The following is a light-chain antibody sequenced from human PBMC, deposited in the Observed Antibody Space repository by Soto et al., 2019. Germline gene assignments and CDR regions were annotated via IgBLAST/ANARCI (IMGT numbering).Light chain of an antibody. Sequence: EIGLTQSPGTLYLAPGERATLSCRASQSVSSTYLAWYHQKPGQAPRLLIYGASSRATAIPDRFSGSGSGTDFTLTISRLEPEDFAVYYCQHYGSLVLTFGGGTKVAIK. CDR3: QHYGSLVLT. CDR1: QSVSSTY. CDR2: GAS. J-gene: IGKJ4*01. V-gene: IGKV3-20*01.